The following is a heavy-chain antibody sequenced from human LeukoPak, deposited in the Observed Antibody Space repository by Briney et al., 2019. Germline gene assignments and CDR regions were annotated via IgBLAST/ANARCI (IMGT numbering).Heavy chain of an antibody. J-gene: IGHJ6*02. CDR2: IYPGDSDT. D-gene: IGHD1-26*01. CDR1: GYSFTSYW. CDR3: ARRRELALVDHYYYYGMDV. Sequence: GESLKISCKGSGYSFTSYWIGWVRQMPGKGLEWMGIIYPGDSDTRYSPSFQGQVTISADKSISTAYLQWSSLKASDTAMYYCARRRELALVDHYYYYGMDVWGQGTTVTVSS. V-gene: IGHV5-51*01.